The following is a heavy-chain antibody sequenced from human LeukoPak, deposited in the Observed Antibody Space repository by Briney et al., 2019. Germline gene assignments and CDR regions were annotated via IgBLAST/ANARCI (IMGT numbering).Heavy chain of an antibody. Sequence: ASVKVSCKASGYTFTGSFMHWVRQAPGQGLEWMGWINSNPGGTKFAQKFQGRVTMTRDTSTSTAYMELSRLRSDDTAVYYCARADPVGYWGQGTQVTVSS. J-gene: IGHJ4*02. CDR1: GYTFTGSF. CDR2: INSNPGGT. V-gene: IGHV1-2*02. CDR3: ARADPVGY.